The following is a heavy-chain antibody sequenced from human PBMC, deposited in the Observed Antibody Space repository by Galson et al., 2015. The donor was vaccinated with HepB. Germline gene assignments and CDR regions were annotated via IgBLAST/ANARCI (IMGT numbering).Heavy chain of an antibody. CDR3: AKDTRLRFTSNDY. D-gene: IGHD4-17*01. Sequence: SLRLSCAASGFTFSSYAMSWVRQAPGKGLEWVSAISGSGGSTYYADSVKGRFTISRDNSKNTLYLQMNSLRAEDTAVYYCAKDTRLRFTSNDYWGQGTLVTVSS. V-gene: IGHV3-23*01. CDR1: GFTFSSYA. CDR2: ISGSGGST. J-gene: IGHJ4*02.